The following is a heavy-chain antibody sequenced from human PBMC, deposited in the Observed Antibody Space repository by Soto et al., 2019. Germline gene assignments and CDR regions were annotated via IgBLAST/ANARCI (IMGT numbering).Heavy chain of an antibody. D-gene: IGHD2-15*01. Sequence: GGSLRLSCAASGFTFSSYAMHWVRQAPGKGLEWVAVVSSDGTDEYSADSVKGRFTISRDNSKNRLYLQMDSLGDEDTAVYYCAKYRDHCSGDTCYRWFDPWGQGTLVTVSS. CDR3: AKYRDHCSGDTCYRWFDP. CDR1: GFTFSSYA. J-gene: IGHJ5*02. V-gene: IGHV3-30*18. CDR2: VSSDGTDE.